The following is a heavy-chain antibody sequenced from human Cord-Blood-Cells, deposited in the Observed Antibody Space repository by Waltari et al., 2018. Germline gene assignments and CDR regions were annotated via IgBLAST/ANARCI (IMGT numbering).Heavy chain of an antibody. CDR3: ALLDRSLVTYTF. D-gene: IGHD2-2*02. J-gene: IGHJ4*02. CDR2: MNPNSGNT. Sequence: QVQLVQSGAEVKKPGASVKVSCKASGYTFTSYDIWVRQATGQGLEWMGWMNPNSGNTGYAQKFQGRVTITRNTSISTAYMELSSLRSEDTAVYYCALLDRSLVTYTFWGQGTLVTVSS. V-gene: IGHV1-8*03. CDR1: GYTFTSYD.